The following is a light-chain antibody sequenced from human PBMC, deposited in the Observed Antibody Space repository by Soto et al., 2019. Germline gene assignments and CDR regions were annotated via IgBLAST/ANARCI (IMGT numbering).Light chain of an antibody. CDR1: QSISSW. J-gene: IGKJ4*01. CDR3: QQYNSYSLT. Sequence: DIQMTQSPSTLSASVGDRVTITCRASQSISSWLAWYQQKPGKAPKLLIYKASSLESGVPSRFSGGGSGTDFTLTISSLQPDDFATYYCQQYNSYSLTFGEGTKVEIK. CDR2: KAS. V-gene: IGKV1-5*03.